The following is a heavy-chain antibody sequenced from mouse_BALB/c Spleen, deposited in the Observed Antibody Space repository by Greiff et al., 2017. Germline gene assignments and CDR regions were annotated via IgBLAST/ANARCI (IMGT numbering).Heavy chain of an antibody. V-gene: IGHV1S81*02. CDR3: ARGGNYGFDY. J-gene: IGHJ2*01. CDR1: GYTFTSYW. CDR2: INPSNGRT. D-gene: IGHD1-1*01. Sequence: QVQLQQPGAELVKPGASVKLSCKASGYTFTSYWMHWVKQRPGQGLEWIGEINPSNGRTNYNEKFKSKATLTVDKSSSTAYMQLCSLTSEDSAVYYCARGGNYGFDYWGQGTTLTVSS.